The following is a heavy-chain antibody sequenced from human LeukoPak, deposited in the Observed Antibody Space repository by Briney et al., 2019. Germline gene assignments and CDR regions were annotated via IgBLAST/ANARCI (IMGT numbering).Heavy chain of an antibody. CDR1: GFTFRTFG. J-gene: IGHJ4*02. D-gene: IGHD6-19*01. CDR3: ARRVYNSGWYIDY. Sequence: DPGGSLRLSCAASGFTFRTFGMNWVRQAPGKGLEWVSYISSDSSYICYADSVKGRFTISRDNAKNSLYLQMNSLRAEDTAVYYCARRVYNSGWYIDYWGQGTLVTVSS. CDR2: ISSDSSYI. V-gene: IGHV3-21*01.